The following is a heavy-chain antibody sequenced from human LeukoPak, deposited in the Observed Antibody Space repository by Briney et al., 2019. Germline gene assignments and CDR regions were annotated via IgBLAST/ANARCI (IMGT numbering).Heavy chain of an antibody. J-gene: IGHJ4*02. CDR3: ARGSRESSSSDY. D-gene: IGHD6-13*01. V-gene: IGHV1-8*01. Sequence: ASVKVSCKTSGYRFTNFDINWVRQAPGQGLEWMGWMNPNNGNTGYEQKFQGRVCMSRDTSISTDFMVLSSLRCDDTAVYFCARGSRESSSSDYWGEGTLVTVSS. CDR2: MNPNNGNT. CDR1: GYRFTNFD.